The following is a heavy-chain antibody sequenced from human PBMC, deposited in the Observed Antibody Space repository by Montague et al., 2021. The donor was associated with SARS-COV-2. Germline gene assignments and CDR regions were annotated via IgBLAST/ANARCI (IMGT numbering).Heavy chain of an antibody. Sequence: SETLSLTCAVYGGSFSGYYWSWIRQPPGKGLEWIGEVNHSGSTNYNPSLKSRVTISVGTSKNQFSLKMNSMSAADTAVYYCARGQVTIFGVLIMLPAAGALDIWGRGTMVSVSS. V-gene: IGHV4-34*01. CDR1: GGSFSGYY. CDR3: ARGQVTIFGVLIMLPAAGALDI. J-gene: IGHJ3*02. D-gene: IGHD3-3*01. CDR2: VNHSGST.